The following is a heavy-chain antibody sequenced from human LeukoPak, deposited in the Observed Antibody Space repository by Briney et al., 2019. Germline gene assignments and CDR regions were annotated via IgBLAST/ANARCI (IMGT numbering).Heavy chain of an antibody. D-gene: IGHD3-22*01. CDR1: GGSISSYY. CDR3: ARQDSSGYLDNWFDP. V-gene: IGHV4-59*08. CDR2: IYYSGST. Sequence: SETLSLTCTVSGGSISSYYWSWIRQPPGKGLEWIGYIYYSGSTNYNPSLKSRVTISVDTPKNQFSLKLSSVTAADTAVYYCARQDSSGYLDNWFDPWGQGTLVTVSS. J-gene: IGHJ5*02.